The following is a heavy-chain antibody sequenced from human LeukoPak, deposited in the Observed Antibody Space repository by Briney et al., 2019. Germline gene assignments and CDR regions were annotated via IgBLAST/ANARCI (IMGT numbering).Heavy chain of an antibody. V-gene: IGHV4-59*01. CDR1: GGSISSYY. CDR3: ARAEVLPDFFDSSGGFDY. J-gene: IGHJ4*02. D-gene: IGHD3-22*01. CDR2: IYYSGST. Sequence: SETLSLTCTVSGGSISSYYWSWIRQPPGKGLEWIGYIYYSGSTNYNPSLKSRVTISVDASKNQFSLKLSSVTAADTAVYYCARAEVLPDFFDSSGGFDYWGQGTLVTVSS.